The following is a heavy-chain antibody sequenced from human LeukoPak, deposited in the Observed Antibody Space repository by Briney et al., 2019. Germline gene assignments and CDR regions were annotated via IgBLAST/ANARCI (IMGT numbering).Heavy chain of an antibody. CDR3: ARIVVPAVYYYYYYMDV. V-gene: IGHV4-59*01. Sequence: SETLSLTCTVSGGSISSYYWRWIRQPPGKGLEWIGYIYYSGSTNYNPSLKSRVTISVDTSKNQFSLKLSSVTAADTAVYYCARIVVPAVYYYYYYMDVWGKGTTVTVSS. CDR2: IYYSGST. J-gene: IGHJ6*03. D-gene: IGHD2-2*01. CDR1: GGSISSYY.